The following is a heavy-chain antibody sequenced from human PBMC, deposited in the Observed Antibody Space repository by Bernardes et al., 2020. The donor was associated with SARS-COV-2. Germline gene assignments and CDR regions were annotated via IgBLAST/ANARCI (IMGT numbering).Heavy chain of an antibody. CDR2: INPNSGGT. V-gene: IGHV1-2*02. CDR1: GYTFTGYY. Sequence: ASVKVSCKASGYTFTGYYMPWVRQAPGQGLEWMGWINPNSGGTNYAQKFQGRVTMTRDTSISTAYMELSRLRSDDTAVYYCAIPPTNYDRYGMDVWGQGTTVTGSS. CDR3: AIPPTNYDRYGMDV. D-gene: IGHD3-22*01. J-gene: IGHJ6*02.